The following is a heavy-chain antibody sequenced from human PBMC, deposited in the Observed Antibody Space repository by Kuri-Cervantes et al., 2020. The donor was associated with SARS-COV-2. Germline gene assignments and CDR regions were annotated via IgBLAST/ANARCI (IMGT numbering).Heavy chain of an antibody. CDR1: GFTFSNAW. CDR2: IKQDGSEK. V-gene: IGHV3-7*01. CDR3: ARLYSSSSNYYYYYMDV. Sequence: GGSLRLSCAASGFTFSNAWMSWVRQAPGKGLEWVANIKQDGSEKYYVDSVKGRFTISRDNAKNSLYLQMNSLRAEDTAVYYCARLYSSSSNYYYYYMDVWGKGTTVTVSS. J-gene: IGHJ6*03. D-gene: IGHD6-6*01.